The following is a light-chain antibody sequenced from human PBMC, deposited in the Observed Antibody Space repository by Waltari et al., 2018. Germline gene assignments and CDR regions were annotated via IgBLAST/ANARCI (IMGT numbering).Light chain of an antibody. V-gene: IGKV3-20*01. CDR2: GAS. Sequence: EIVLTQSPGTLSLSPGERAILSYRASQSVGSSYLAWYQQKPGQAPRLLIYGASNRATGIPDRFSGSGSGTDFTLSISSLEPADFAVYYCHQYGSSRWTFGQGTTVEIK. CDR1: QSVGSSY. J-gene: IGKJ1*01. CDR3: HQYGSSRWT.